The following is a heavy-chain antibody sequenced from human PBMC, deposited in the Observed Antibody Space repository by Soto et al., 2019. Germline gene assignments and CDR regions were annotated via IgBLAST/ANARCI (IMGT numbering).Heavy chain of an antibody. J-gene: IGHJ6*02. Sequence: QVQLVQSGDEVKKPGASVKVSSKASGYTFTSYGISWVRQAHGQGLEWMGWISAYNGNTNYAQKLQGRVTMTTETSTSTSYMELRSLRSDDSAVYYCARDRGAYGMDVLGQVTTVTVSS. V-gene: IGHV1-18*01. CDR2: ISAYNGNT. CDR3: ARDRGAYGMDV. CDR1: GYTFTSYG.